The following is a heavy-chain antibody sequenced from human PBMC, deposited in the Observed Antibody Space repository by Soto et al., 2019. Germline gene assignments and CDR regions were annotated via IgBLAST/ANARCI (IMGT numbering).Heavy chain of an antibody. CDR1: GYTFTSYS. CDR3: ESSRYGSGHYGMGI. Sequence: ASVKVSCKASGYTFTSYSMNWVRQAPGQRLEWLGRINAGDGYTTYSQRFQGRVTITRDTSASTAYMELSSLTSEDTAVYYCESSRYGSGHYGMGIRGPGTTGTGPS. CDR2: INAGDGYT. V-gene: IGHV1-3*01. D-gene: IGHD2-15*01. J-gene: IGHJ6*01.